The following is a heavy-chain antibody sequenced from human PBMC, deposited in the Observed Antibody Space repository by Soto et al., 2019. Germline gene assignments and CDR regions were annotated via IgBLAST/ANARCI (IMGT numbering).Heavy chain of an antibody. CDR2: ISSSGSTI. CDR3: ARVEYCTNGECYGIDY. V-gene: IGHV3-48*03. CDR1: GFTFSSYE. J-gene: IGHJ4*01. Sequence: EVQLVESGGGLVQPGGSLRLSCAASGFTFSSYEMNWVRQAPGKGLEWVSYISSSGSTIYYADSVKGRFTISRDNAKNSLYLQMTGLRAENTAVYYCARVEYCTNGECYGIDYWGHGTLVTVSS. D-gene: IGHD2-8*01.